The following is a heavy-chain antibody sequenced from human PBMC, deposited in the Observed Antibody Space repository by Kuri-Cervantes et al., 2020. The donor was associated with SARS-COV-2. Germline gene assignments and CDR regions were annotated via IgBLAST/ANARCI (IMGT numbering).Heavy chain of an antibody. Sequence: GSLRLSCAVYGGSFSGYYWSWIRQPPGKGLEWIGEINHSGSTYYNPSLKSRLTISVDTSKNQFSLKLSSVTAADTAVYYCAGFFYYDSSGFVANYYYMDVWGKGTTVTVSS. D-gene: IGHD3-22*01. J-gene: IGHJ6*03. V-gene: IGHV4-34*01. CDR2: INHSGST. CDR3: AGFFYYDSSGFVANYYYMDV. CDR1: GGSFSGYY.